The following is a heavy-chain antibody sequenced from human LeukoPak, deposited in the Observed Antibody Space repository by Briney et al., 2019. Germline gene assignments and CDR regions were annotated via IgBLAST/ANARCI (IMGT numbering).Heavy chain of an antibody. D-gene: IGHD2-2*01. V-gene: IGHV3-23*01. CDR1: GFTFRSYA. CDR3: AKGDCSSTSCYAPADY. CDR2: ISGNGGGT. Sequence: PGGSLRLSCAASGFTFRSYAMSWVRQAPGKGLEWVSAISGNGGGTYYADSEKGRFTISRDNSKNTLYLQMNSLRAEDTAVYYCAKGDCSSTSCYAPADYWGQGTLATVSS. J-gene: IGHJ4*02.